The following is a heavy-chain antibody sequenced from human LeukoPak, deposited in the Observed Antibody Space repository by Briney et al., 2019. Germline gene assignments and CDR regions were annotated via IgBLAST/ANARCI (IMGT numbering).Heavy chain of an antibody. J-gene: IGHJ1*01. Sequence: ASVKVSCKASGYTFTGYYMHWVRQAPGQGLEWMGWINPNSGGTNYAQKFQGRVTMTRDTSISTAYMELSRLRSDHTAVYYCARVLYDSSGYYFQHWGQGTLVTVSS. CDR3: ARVLYDSSGYYFQH. CDR1: GYTFTGYY. CDR2: INPNSGGT. V-gene: IGHV1-2*02. D-gene: IGHD3-22*01.